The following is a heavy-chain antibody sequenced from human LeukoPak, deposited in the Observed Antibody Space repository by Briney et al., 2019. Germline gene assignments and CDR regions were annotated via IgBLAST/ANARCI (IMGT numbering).Heavy chain of an antibody. D-gene: IGHD2-2*01. Sequence: GGSLRLSCAASGFTFSSYAMSWVRQAPGKGLEWVSAISGSGGSTYYADSVKGRFTISRDNSKNTLYLQMNSLRAEDTAVYYCAKDYLYRSSTSCYAIPNAFYWGQGTLVTVSS. CDR2: ISGSGGST. V-gene: IGHV3-23*01. CDR1: GFTFSSYA. CDR3: AKDYLYRSSTSCYAIPNAFY. J-gene: IGHJ4*02.